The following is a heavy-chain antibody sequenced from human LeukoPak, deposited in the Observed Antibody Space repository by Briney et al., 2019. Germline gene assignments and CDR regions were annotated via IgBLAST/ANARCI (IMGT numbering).Heavy chain of an antibody. CDR2: ISSSSSYI. V-gene: IGHV3-21*01. CDR3: ARVGSYNGGYYDFWSGYYLKPFDY. Sequence: GGSLRLSCAASGFTFSSYSMNWVRQAPGKGLEWVSSISSSSSYIYYADSVKGRFTISRDNAKNSLYLQMNSLRAEDTAVYYCARVGSYNGGYYDFWSGYYLKPFDYWGKGTLVTASS. D-gene: IGHD3-3*01. CDR1: GFTFSSYS. J-gene: IGHJ4*02.